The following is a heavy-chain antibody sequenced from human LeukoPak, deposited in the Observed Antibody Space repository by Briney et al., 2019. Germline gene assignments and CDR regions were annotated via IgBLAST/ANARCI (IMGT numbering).Heavy chain of an antibody. CDR3: ARASVVAPSFDY. D-gene: IGHD2-15*01. CDR1: GFTVSSNH. CDR2: IYSGGST. Sequence: GGSLRLSCAASGFTVSSNHMSWVRQAPGKGLEWVSVIYSGGSTYYADSVKGRFTISRDNSKNTLYLQMNSLRAEDTAVYYCARASVVAPSFDYWGQGTLVTVSS. V-gene: IGHV3-53*01. J-gene: IGHJ4*02.